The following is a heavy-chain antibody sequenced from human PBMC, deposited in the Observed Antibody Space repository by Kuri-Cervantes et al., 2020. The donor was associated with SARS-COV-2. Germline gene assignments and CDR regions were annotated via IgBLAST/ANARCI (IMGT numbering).Heavy chain of an antibody. CDR2: IRYDGSNK. J-gene: IGHJ4*02. CDR1: GFTFSSYG. V-gene: IGHV3-30*02. Sequence: GESLKISCAASGFTFSSYGMHWVRQAPGKGLEWVAFIRYDGSNKYYADSAKGRFTISRDNSKNTLYLQMNSLRAEDTAVYYCAKEERITGTPWDYWGQGTLVTVSS. CDR3: AKEERITGTPWDY. D-gene: IGHD1-7*01.